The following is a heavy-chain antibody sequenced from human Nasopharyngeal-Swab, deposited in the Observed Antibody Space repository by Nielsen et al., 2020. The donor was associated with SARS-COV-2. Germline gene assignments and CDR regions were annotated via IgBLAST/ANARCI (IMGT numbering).Heavy chain of an antibody. J-gene: IGHJ6*03. D-gene: IGHD2-15*01. CDR3: ARQIGYCSGGSCYDYMDV. CDR2: IYNSGST. Sequence: LRLSCAGSGGSISSGGYSWSWIRQPPGKGLEWIGYIYNSGSTYYNPSLKSRVTISVDRSKNQFSLKLSSVTAADTAVYYCARQIGYCSGGSCYDYMDVWGKGTTVTVSS. CDR1: GGSISSGGYS. V-gene: IGHV4-30-2*01.